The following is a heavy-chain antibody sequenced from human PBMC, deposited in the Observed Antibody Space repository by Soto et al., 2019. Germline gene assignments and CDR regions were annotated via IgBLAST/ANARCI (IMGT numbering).Heavy chain of an antibody. V-gene: IGHV1-18*01. CDR1: GYTFTSYG. CDR3: ARTDYDILTDLIDD. CDR2: ISAYNGNT. J-gene: IGHJ4*02. D-gene: IGHD3-9*01. Sequence: GASVKVSCKASGYTFTSYGISWVRQAPGQGLEWMGWISAYNGNTNYAQKLQGRVTITTDTSTSTAYMEMRSLKSDDTAVYYCARTDYDILTDLIDDWGQGTLVTVSS.